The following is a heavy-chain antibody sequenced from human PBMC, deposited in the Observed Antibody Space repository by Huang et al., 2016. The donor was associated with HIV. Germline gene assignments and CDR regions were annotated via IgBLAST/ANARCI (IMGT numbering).Heavy chain of an antibody. CDR1: GYTLTELS. J-gene: IGHJ3*02. CDR3: AAGYDTYYDI. Sequence: QVQLVQSGAEVKKPGASVKVSCKVSGYTLTELSIHWVRQAPGKGREWMGAFAPEHGETSYAQNFQGRVTMTEDTSTDTAYMELHSLRPEDTAVYYCAAGYDTYYDIWGQGTMVIASS. CDR2: FAPEHGET. D-gene: IGHD2-21*01. V-gene: IGHV1-24*01.